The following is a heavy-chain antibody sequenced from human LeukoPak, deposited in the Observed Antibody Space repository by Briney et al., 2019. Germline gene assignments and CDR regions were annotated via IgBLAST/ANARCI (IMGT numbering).Heavy chain of an antibody. J-gene: IGHJ6*03. CDR2: INPNSGGT. CDR1: GYTFTGYC. V-gene: IGHV1-2*02. Sequence: ASVKVSCKASGYTFTGYCMHWVRQAPGQGLEWMGWINPNSGGTNYAQKFQGRVTMTRDTSISTAYMELSRLRSDDTAVYYCARGIGNYDFWSGYGYYYYYMDVWGKGTTVTVSS. D-gene: IGHD3-3*01. CDR3: ARGIGNYDFWSGYGYYYYYMDV.